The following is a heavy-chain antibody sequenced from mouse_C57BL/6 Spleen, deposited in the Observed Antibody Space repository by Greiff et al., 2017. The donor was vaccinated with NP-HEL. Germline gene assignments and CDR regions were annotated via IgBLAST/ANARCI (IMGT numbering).Heavy chain of an antibody. D-gene: IGHD1-1*01. V-gene: IGHV1-5*01. J-gene: IGHJ3*01. CDR3: TRRYYGSSTWFAY. CDR1: GYTFTSYW. CDR2: IYPGNSDT. Sequence: VQLQQSGTVLARPGASVKMSCKTSGYTFTSYWMHWVKQRPGQGLEWIGAIYPGNSDTSYNQKFKGKAKLTAVTSASTAYMELSSLTNEDSAVYYCTRRYYGSSTWFAYWGQGTLVTVSA.